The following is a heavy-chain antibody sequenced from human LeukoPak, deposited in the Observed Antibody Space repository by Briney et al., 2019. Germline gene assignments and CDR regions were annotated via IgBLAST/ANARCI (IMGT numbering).Heavy chain of an antibody. CDR1: GGSFSGYY. Sequence: SETLSLTCAVYGGSFSGYYWSWIRQPPGKGLEWNGEINHSGSTNYNPSLKSRVTISVDTSKNQFPLKLSSVTAADTAVYYCARGLGYCSGGSCYGMDVWGKGTTVTVSS. CDR3: ARGLGYCSGGSCYGMDV. V-gene: IGHV4-34*01. J-gene: IGHJ6*04. CDR2: INHSGST. D-gene: IGHD2-15*01.